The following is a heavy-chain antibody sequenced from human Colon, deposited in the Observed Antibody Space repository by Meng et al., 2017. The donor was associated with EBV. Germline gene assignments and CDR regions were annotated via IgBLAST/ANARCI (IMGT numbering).Heavy chain of an antibody. CDR2: INHSGST. V-gene: IGHV4-34*01. CDR3: ARGPGGSYYLYYFDY. D-gene: IGHD1-26*01. Sequence: QVQQQQWDGGLLKPSETLSLTCAVYGGSFSGYYWSWIRQPPEKGLEWIGEINHSGSTNYNPSLKSRVTISVDTSKKQFSLKLSSVTAADTAVYYCARGPGGSYYLYYFDYWGQGTLVTVS. J-gene: IGHJ4*02. CDR1: GGSFSGYY.